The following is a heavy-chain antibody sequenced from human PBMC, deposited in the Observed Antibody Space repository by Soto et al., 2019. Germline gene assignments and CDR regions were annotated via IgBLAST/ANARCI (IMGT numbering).Heavy chain of an antibody. J-gene: IGHJ4*02. D-gene: IGHD2-15*01. Sequence: QLQLQESGPGLVKPSETLSLTCTVSGGSISSSSYYWGWIRQPPGKGLEWIGSIYYSGSTYYNPSLKSRVTISVDTSKNQFSLKLSSVTAADTALYYCASPWGGYCSGGSCYGSYWGQGTLVTVSS. V-gene: IGHV4-39*01. CDR1: GGSISSSSYY. CDR2: IYYSGST. CDR3: ASPWGGYCSGGSCYGSY.